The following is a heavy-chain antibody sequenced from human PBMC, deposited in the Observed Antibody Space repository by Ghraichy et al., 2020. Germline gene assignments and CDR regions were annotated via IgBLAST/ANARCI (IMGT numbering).Heavy chain of an antibody. CDR1: GFTFSSYA. CDR2: ISGSGGST. V-gene: IGHV3-23*01. D-gene: IGHD2-2*01. CDR3: ANDIVVVPAPNMGGLFDY. Sequence: GGSLRLSCAASGFTFSSYAMSWVRQAPGKGLEWVSAISGSGGSTYYADSVKGRFTISRDNSKNTLYLQMNSLRAEDTAVYYCANDIVVVPAPNMGGLFDYWGQGTLVTVSS. J-gene: IGHJ4*02.